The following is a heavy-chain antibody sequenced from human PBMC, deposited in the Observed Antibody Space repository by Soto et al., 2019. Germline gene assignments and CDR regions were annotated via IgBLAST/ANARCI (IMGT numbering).Heavy chain of an antibody. V-gene: IGHV4-30-4*01. D-gene: IGHD3-3*01. CDR2: IYYSGRS. CDR3: ARVFSATFYFDY. Sequence: SETLSLTCTVSGGSISSGDYYWSWIRQPPGKGLEWIGYIYYSGRSYYNPSLKSRVTISADMSKNQFSLRLSSVTAADTAVYYCARVFSATFYFDYWGQGTLVTVSS. J-gene: IGHJ4*02. CDR1: GGSISSGDYY.